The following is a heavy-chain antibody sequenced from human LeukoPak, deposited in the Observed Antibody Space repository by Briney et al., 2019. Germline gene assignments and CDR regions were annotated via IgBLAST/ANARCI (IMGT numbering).Heavy chain of an antibody. V-gene: IGHV4-39*07. CDR2: IYYSGST. CDR1: GGSISSSSYY. CDR3: AREAGGDPYDY. D-gene: IGHD2-21*02. Sequence: SETLSLTCTVSGGSISSSSYYWGWIRQPPGKGLEWIGSIYYSGSTYYNPSLKSRVTISVDTSKNQFSLKLSSVTAADTAVCYCAREAGGDPYDYWGQGTLVTVSS. J-gene: IGHJ4*02.